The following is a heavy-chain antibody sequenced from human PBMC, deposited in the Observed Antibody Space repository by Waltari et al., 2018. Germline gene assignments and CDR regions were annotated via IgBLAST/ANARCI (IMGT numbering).Heavy chain of an antibody. CDR2: IYYSGST. V-gene: IGHV4-39*07. CDR3: ARDLGRSSQNEFTADY. Sequence: QLQLQESGPGLVKPSETLSLTCTVSGGSISSSSYYWGWIRQPPGKGLEWIGSIYYSGSTYYNPSLKSRVTISVDTSKNQFSLKLSSVTAADTAVYYCARDLGRSSQNEFTADYWGQGTLVTVSS. D-gene: IGHD6-6*01. CDR1: GGSISSSSYY. J-gene: IGHJ4*02.